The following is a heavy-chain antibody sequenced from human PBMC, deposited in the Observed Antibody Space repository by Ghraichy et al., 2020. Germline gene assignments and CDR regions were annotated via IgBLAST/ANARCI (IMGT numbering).Heavy chain of an antibody. V-gene: IGHV3-23*01. CDR2: ISGSGGST. Sequence: GSLRLSCAASGFTFSSYAMSWVRQAPGKGLEWVSAISGSGGSTYYADSVKGRFTISRDNSKNTLYLQMNSLRAEDTAVYYCAKGVGLSSSWYLDYWGQGTLVTVSS. D-gene: IGHD6-13*01. CDR1: GFTFSSYA. J-gene: IGHJ4*02. CDR3: AKGVGLSSSWYLDY.